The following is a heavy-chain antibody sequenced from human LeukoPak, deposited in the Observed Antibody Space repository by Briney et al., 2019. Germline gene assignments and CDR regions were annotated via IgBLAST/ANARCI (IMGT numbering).Heavy chain of an antibody. CDR1: WVSPRTSGMC. Sequence: GATPVNPTQTPPPTRTLSWVSPRTSGMCESWVPHPPGIVLGRPARIDWDDDTYYSTSLKTRLTISKDTSKNQVVLTMINMDPVDTATYYCARTSYSSSSVFFDYWGQGTLVTVSS. V-gene: IGHV2-70*11. D-gene: IGHD6-6*01. CDR2: IDWDDDT. CDR3: ARTSYSSSSVFFDY. J-gene: IGHJ4*02.